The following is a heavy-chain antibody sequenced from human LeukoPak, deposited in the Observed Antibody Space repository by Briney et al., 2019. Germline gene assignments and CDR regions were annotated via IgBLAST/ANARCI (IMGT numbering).Heavy chain of an antibody. J-gene: IGHJ4*02. Sequence: GGSLRLSCAASGFTFNNYAMSWVRQAPGKGLEWVSVISGSGSNTYYADSVKGRFTISRDNSKNTLYLQMNSLRAEDTAVYYCARLYYDILTGYSDYWGQGTLVTVSS. D-gene: IGHD3-9*01. CDR3: ARLYYDILTGYSDY. CDR1: GFTFNNYA. V-gene: IGHV3-23*01. CDR2: ISGSGSNT.